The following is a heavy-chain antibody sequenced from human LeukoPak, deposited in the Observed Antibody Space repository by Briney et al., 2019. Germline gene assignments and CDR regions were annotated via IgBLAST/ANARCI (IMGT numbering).Heavy chain of an antibody. CDR1: GFTFSSYS. J-gene: IGHJ4*02. D-gene: IGHD3-3*01. CDR2: ISSSSTI. CDR3: ARDFWSGYNVDY. V-gene: IGHV3-48*02. Sequence: GPLRLSCSASGFTFSSYSLKWVRQAPGKGLEWVSYISSSSTIYYADSVKGRFTISRDNAKNSLYLQMNSLRDEDTAVYYCARDFWSGYNVDYWGQGTLVTVSS.